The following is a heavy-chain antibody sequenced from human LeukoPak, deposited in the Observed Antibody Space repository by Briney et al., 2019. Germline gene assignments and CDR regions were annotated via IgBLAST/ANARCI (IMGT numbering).Heavy chain of an antibody. CDR3: ARVRTDYDFWSGYYTGWFDP. D-gene: IGHD3-3*01. CDR2: YYYSGST. CDR1: GGSISSSSYY. V-gene: IGHV4-39*07. Sequence: NPSETLSLTCTVSGGSISSSSYYWGWIRQPPGKGLEWIGSYYYSGSTYYNPSLKSRVTISVDTSKNQFSLKLSSVTAADTAVYYCARVRTDYDFWSGYYTGWFDPWGQGTLVTVSS. J-gene: IGHJ5*02.